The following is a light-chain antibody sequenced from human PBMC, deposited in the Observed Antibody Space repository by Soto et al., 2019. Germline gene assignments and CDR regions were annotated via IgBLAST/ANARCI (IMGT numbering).Light chain of an antibody. CDR2: EVS. V-gene: IGLV2-23*02. CDR3: CSYAGSSALYV. CDR1: SSDVGSYNL. J-gene: IGLJ1*01. Sequence: QSALTQPASVSGSPGQSITISCSGTSSDVGSYNLVSWYQQHPGQAPKLMIYEVSKRPSGLSNRFSGSKSGSTASLTISGLQAKDEADYYCCSYAGSSALYVFGTGTKLTVL.